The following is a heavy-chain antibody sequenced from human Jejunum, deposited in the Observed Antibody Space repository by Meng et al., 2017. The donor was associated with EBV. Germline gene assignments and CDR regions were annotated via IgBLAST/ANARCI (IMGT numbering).Heavy chain of an antibody. CDR3: ARETTGGYYFDY. J-gene: IGHJ4*02. CDR2: TYYRSKWYN. Sequence: QVQLHQSGPGRVKPSPTLSPPCAISGDSVSSNSAAWNWIRQSPSRGLEWLGRTYYRSKWYNDYAQSVKSRLTINPDTSKNQFSLQLNSVTPEDTAVYFCARETTGGYYFDYWGQGTLVTVSS. CDR1: GDSVSSNSAA. D-gene: IGHD1-1*01. V-gene: IGHV6-1*01.